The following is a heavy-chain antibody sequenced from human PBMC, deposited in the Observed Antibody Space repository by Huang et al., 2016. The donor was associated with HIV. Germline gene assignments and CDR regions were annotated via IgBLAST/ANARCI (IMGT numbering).Heavy chain of an antibody. D-gene: IGHD3-22*01. CDR1: GGSFRGYY. CDR2: INHSGST. J-gene: IGHJ3*02. V-gene: IGHV4-34*01. CDR3: ARGPDYYDSSGREAFDI. Sequence: QVQLQQWGAGLLKPSETLSLTCAVYGGSFRGYYWSWIRQPPGQGLEWIGEINHSGSTNYNPSLKIRVTIAVDTSKTQFSLKLNSVTAADTAVYYCARGPDYYDSSGREAFDIWGQGTMVTVSS.